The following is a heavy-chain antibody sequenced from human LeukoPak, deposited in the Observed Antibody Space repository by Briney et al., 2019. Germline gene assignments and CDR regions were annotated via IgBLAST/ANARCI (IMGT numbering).Heavy chain of an antibody. CDR3: ARADTSALTWIPYYFDY. Sequence: PGGSLRLSCAASGFTFSDYYMSWIRQAPGKGLEWVSYISSSGSTIYYADSEKGRFTISRDNAKNSLYLQMNSLRAEDTAVYYCARADTSALTWIPYYFDYWGQGTLVTVSS. V-gene: IGHV3-11*04. J-gene: IGHJ4*02. D-gene: IGHD5-18*01. CDR1: GFTFSDYY. CDR2: ISSSGSTI.